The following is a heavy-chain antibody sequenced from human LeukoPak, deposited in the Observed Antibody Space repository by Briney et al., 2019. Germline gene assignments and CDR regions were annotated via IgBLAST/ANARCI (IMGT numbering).Heavy chain of an antibody. V-gene: IGHV1-2*02. J-gene: IGHJ3*02. D-gene: IGHD2-21*01. Sequence: ASVKVSCKASGYTCTGYYMHWVRQAPGQGLEWMGWINPNSGGTNYAQKFQGRVTMTRDTSISTAYMKLSRLRSDDTAVYYCARDCGGDCLDAFDIWGQGTMVIVSS. CDR3: ARDCGGDCLDAFDI. CDR2: INPNSGGT. CDR1: GYTCTGYY.